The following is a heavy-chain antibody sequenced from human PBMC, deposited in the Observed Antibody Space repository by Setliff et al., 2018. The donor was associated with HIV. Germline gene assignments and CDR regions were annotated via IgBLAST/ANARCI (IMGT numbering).Heavy chain of an antibody. Sequence: ASVKISCKASGYTFTDYYIHWVQQAPGKGLEWMGRVDPEDGETTYAEKFQGRITITADTSTDTAYMELSSLRPEDTAVYYCATRIRDGHRGYGYFDFWGQGTLVTVSS. V-gene: IGHV1-69-2*01. D-gene: IGHD5-12*01. CDR1: GYTFTDYY. CDR3: ATRIRDGHRGYGYFDF. J-gene: IGHJ4*02. CDR2: VDPEDGET.